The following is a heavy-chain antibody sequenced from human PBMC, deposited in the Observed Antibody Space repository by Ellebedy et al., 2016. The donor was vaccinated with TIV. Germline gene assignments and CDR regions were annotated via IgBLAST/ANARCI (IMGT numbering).Heavy chain of an antibody. CDR1: GGPISSSSYF. Sequence: SETLSLTXTVSGGPISSSSYFWGWIRQPPGKGLEWIASMYYSGTTYYNPSLKSRVAISIDTSKNQFSLRLSSVTAADTAVFYCARHPPSYYSTSGEGWYFDLWGRGTLVTVSS. J-gene: IGHJ2*01. V-gene: IGHV4-39*01. D-gene: IGHD3-22*01. CDR2: MYYSGTT. CDR3: ARHPPSYYSTSGEGWYFDL.